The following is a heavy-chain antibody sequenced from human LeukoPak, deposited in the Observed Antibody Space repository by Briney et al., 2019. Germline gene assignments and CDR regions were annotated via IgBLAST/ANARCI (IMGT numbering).Heavy chain of an antibody. D-gene: IGHD6-19*01. V-gene: IGHV3-66*02. CDR2: IYSGGST. CDR1: GFTVSSNY. Sequence: GGSLRLSCAASGFTVSSNYMSWVRQAPGKGLEWVSVIYSGGSTYYADSVKGRFTISRDNSKNTLYLQMNSLRAEDTAVYYCAAEDSGWYEADPYYCDYWGQGTLVTVSS. CDR3: AAEDSGWYEADPYYCDY. J-gene: IGHJ4*02.